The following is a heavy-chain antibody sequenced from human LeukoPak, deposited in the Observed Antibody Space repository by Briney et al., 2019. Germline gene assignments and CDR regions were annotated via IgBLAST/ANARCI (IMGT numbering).Heavy chain of an antibody. CDR3: AKEACSGTYCIYYFMDV. CDR1: GFTFSNYS. V-gene: IGHV3-48*04. CDR2: ISSSSSIR. D-gene: IGHD3-10*02. J-gene: IGHJ6*03. Sequence: GGSLRLSCAASGFTFSNYSMNWVLQAPGKGLEWVSYISSSSSIRYYADSVKGRFTISRDNSKNTLYLQMNSLRAEDTAVYYCAKEACSGTYCIYYFMDVWGKGTMVTVSS.